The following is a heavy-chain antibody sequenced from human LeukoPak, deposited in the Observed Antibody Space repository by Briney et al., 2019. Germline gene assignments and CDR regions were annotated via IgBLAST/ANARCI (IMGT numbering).Heavy chain of an antibody. J-gene: IGHJ5*02. CDR3: ARHSSSSWGRFDP. Sequence: PSETLSLTCTVSGGSISSYYWSWIRQPPGKGLEWIGYIYTSGSTNYNPSLKSRVTVSVDTSKNQFSLKLSSVTAADTAVYYCARHSSSSWGRFDPWGQGTLVTDSS. CDR2: IYTSGST. CDR1: GGSISSYY. D-gene: IGHD6-13*01. V-gene: IGHV4-4*09.